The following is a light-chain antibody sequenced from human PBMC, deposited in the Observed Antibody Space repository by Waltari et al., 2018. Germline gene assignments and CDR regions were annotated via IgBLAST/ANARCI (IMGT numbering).Light chain of an antibody. CDR1: QSVSRK. CDR3: QQYYNWPT. V-gene: IGKV3-15*01. Sequence: EIVMTQSPATLSVSPGERATLSCRASQSVSRKLAWYQQKAGQAPRLLMYGASTRATGIPARFSGSGSGTEFTLSISSLQSEDFAVYYCQQYYNWPTFGGGTKVEIK. J-gene: IGKJ4*01. CDR2: GAS.